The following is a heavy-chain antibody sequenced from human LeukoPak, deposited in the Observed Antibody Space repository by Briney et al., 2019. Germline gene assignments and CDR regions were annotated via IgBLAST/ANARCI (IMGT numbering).Heavy chain of an antibody. V-gene: IGHV1-18*01. J-gene: IGHJ3*02. Sequence: ASVTVSCKASGYTFTSYGISWVRQAPGKGLEWMGWISSYNGNTNYAQKLQGRVTMSTDTSTGTAYMELRSLRSDDTAVYYCARRLAVARRDAFDIWGQGTMVTVSS. CDR3: ARRLAVARRDAFDI. CDR1: GYTFTSYG. D-gene: IGHD6-19*01. CDR2: ISSYNGNT.